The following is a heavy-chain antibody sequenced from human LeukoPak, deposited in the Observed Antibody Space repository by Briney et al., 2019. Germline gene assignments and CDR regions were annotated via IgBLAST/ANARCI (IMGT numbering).Heavy chain of an antibody. V-gene: IGHV1-69*13. J-gene: IGHJ5*02. CDR3: ARGGYVRYCSSTSCPNWFDP. Sequence: GASVKVSCKASGGTLSSYAISWVRQAPGQGLEWMGGIIPIFGTANYAQKFQGRVTITADESTSTAYMELSSLRSEDTAVYYCARGGYVRYCSSTSCPNWFDPWGQGTLVTVSS. CDR2: IIPIFGTA. D-gene: IGHD2-2*01. CDR1: GGTLSSYA.